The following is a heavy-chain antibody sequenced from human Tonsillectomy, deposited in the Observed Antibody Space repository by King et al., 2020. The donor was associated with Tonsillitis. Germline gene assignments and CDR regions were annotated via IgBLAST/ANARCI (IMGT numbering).Heavy chain of an antibody. CDR3: GRLFPLTLAGSYYYPRMDV. V-gene: IGHV4-59*01. D-gene: IGHD6-13*01. J-gene: IGHJ6*02. CDR2: IHYSGST. CDR1: GDSINTYY. Sequence: VQLQESGPGLVKPSETLSLTCTVSGDSINTYYWSWIRRPPGKGLEWIGYIHYSGSTNYNPSLRSRLTISLDTSKNQFSLKLSSVTASDTAVYYCGRLFPLTLAGSYYYPRMDVWGQGTSVTVSS.